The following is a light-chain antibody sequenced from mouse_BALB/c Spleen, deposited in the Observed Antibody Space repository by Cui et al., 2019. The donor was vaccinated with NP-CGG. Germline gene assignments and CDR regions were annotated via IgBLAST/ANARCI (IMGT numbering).Light chain of an antibody. V-gene: IGLV1*01. J-gene: IGLJ1*01. CDR2: GTN. CDR3: VLWYSNHWV. CDR1: TGAVTTSNY. Sequence: QAVVTQESALTPSPGETVTLTCRSSTGAVTTSNYANWVQEKPDHLFTGLIGGTNNRAPGVPARFAGSLIGDKAALTITGAQTEDETMYFCVLWYSNHWVFGGGTKLTVL.